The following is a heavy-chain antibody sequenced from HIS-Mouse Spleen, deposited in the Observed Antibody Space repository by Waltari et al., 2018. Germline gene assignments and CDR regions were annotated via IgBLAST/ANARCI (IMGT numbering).Heavy chain of an antibody. D-gene: IGHD2-15*01. CDR2: INHSGST. CDR1: GGSFSGYY. V-gene: IGHV4-34*01. Sequence: QVQLQQWGAGLLKPSETLSLTCAVYGGSFSGYYWSWIRQPPGKGREWIGEINHSGSTNYNPSLKSRVTISVDTSKNQFSLKLSSVTAADTAVYYCARVGRDCSGGSCYGAFDIWGQGTMVTVSS. CDR3: ARVGRDCSGGSCYGAFDI. J-gene: IGHJ3*02.